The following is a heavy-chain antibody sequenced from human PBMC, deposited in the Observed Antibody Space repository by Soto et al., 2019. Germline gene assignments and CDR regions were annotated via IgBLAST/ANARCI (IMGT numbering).Heavy chain of an antibody. CDR3: ARDWGYCSGGSCSYNWFDP. Sequence: EVQLVESGGGLVQPGGSLRLSCAASGFTFSSYWMSWVRQAPGKGLEWVANIKQDGSEKYYVDSVKGRFTISRDNAKNSLYLQMSSLRAEDTAVYYCARDWGYCSGGSCSYNWFDPWGQGTLVTVSS. CDR1: GFTFSSYW. V-gene: IGHV3-7*01. J-gene: IGHJ5*02. CDR2: IKQDGSEK. D-gene: IGHD2-15*01.